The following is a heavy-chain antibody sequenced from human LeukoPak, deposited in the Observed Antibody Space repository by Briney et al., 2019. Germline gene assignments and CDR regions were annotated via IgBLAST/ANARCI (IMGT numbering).Heavy chain of an antibody. D-gene: IGHD3-10*01. CDR2: INHSGST. Sequence: SETLSLTCAVYGGSFSGYYWSWIRQPPGKGLEWIGEINHSGSTNYSPSLKSRVTISVDTSKNQFSLKLSSVTAADTAVYYCARLRSITMVRGVRRYYYMDVWGKGTTVTISS. J-gene: IGHJ6*03. CDR1: GGSFSGYY. CDR3: ARLRSITMVRGVRRYYYMDV. V-gene: IGHV4-34*01.